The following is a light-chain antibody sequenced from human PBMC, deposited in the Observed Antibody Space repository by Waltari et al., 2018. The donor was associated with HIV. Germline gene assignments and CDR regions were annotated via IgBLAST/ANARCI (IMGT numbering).Light chain of an antibody. CDR3: QQYETWPLT. J-gene: IGKJ4*01. CDR1: QTIRSA. Sequence: EVVMTQSPVTLSVSPGERANLSCRASQTIRSALAWYQQNPGQAPRLLIYGASTRATGIPDSFSGSGSGTEFTLTISSLQSEDFAVYDCQQYETWPLTFGGGTKVEIK. CDR2: GAS. V-gene: IGKV3-15*01.